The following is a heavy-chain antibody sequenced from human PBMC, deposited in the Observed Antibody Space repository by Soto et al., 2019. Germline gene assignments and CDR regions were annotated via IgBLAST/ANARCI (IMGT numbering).Heavy chain of an antibody. CDR2: ISGSGGST. V-gene: IGHV3-23*01. CDR3: AKASAPGGTYFPLWF. Sequence: EVQLLESGGGLVQPGGSLGLSCAASGFTFSSYDMSWVRQAPGKGLEWVSSISGSGGSTYYADSVKGRFTISRDNSKNTLYLQMNSLRAEDTAVYYCAKASAPGGTYFPLWFWGQGTLVTVSS. D-gene: IGHD1-26*01. J-gene: IGHJ4*02. CDR1: GFTFSSYD.